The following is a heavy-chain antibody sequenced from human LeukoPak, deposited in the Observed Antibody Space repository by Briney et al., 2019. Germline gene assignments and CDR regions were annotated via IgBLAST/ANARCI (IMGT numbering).Heavy chain of an antibody. CDR2: INSDGINT. CDR1: GFTFSSYG. V-gene: IGHV3-74*01. Sequence: GGSLRLSCAASGFTFSSYGMSWVRQAPGKGLVWVSRINSDGINTSYADSVKGRFTISRDNSKNTLYLQMNSLRAEDTAVYYCASGDGFGELGDYWGQGTLVTVSS. J-gene: IGHJ4*02. D-gene: IGHD3-10*01. CDR3: ASGDGFGELGDY.